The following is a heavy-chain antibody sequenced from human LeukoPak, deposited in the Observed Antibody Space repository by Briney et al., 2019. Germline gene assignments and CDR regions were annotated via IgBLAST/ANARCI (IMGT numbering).Heavy chain of an antibody. CDR3: ASAKVYSYGEIDY. CDR1: GGSFSGYY. Sequence: SETLSLTCAVYGGSFSGYYWSWIRQPPGKGLEWIGEINHSGSTNYNPSLKSRVTISVDTSENQFSLKLSSVTAADTAVYYCASAKVYSYGEIDYWGQGTLVSVSS. V-gene: IGHV4-34*01. J-gene: IGHJ4*02. D-gene: IGHD5-18*01. CDR2: INHSGST.